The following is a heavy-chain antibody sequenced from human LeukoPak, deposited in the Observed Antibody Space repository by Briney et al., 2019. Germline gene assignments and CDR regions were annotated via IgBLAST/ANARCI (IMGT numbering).Heavy chain of an antibody. Sequence: SETLSLTCTVSGGSISSYLWSWIRQPAGKGLEWLGRIHTSGTTTYSPSLQSRLTMSVDTSKKQISLRLSSVTAADTAVYYCATERVSGSAWGFDSWGQGSLVTVSS. CDR2: IHTSGTT. CDR1: GGSISSYL. J-gene: IGHJ4*02. V-gene: IGHV4-4*07. CDR3: ATERVSGSAWGFDS. D-gene: IGHD6-19*01.